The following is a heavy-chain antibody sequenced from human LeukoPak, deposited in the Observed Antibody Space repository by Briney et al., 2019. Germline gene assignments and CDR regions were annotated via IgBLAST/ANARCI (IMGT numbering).Heavy chain of an antibody. CDR3: ARDRSSGWIDY. J-gene: IGHJ4*02. CDR2: IYYSGST. V-gene: IGHV4-59*01. CDR1: GGSISSYY. Sequence: NPSETLSLTCTVSGGSISSYYWSWIRQPPGKGLGWIGYIYYSGSTNYNPSLKSRVTISVDTSKNQFSLKLSSVTAADTAVYYCARDRSSGWIDYWGQGTLVTVSS. D-gene: IGHD6-19*01.